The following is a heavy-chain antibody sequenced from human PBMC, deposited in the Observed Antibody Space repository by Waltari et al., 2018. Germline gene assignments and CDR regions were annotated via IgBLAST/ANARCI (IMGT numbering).Heavy chain of an antibody. CDR2: INSDGSGT. CDR1: GFTFSSYW. D-gene: IGHD4-17*01. J-gene: IGHJ5*02. CDR3: ARSCGLRCHWFDP. Sequence: EVQLVESGGGLVQPGGSLRLSCAASGFTFSSYWMHWVRQAPGKGLVWVSLINSDGSGTSYADSVKGRFTISRDNTKNTLYLQMNSLRAEDTAVYYCARSCGLRCHWFDPWGQGTLVTVSS. V-gene: IGHV3-74*01.